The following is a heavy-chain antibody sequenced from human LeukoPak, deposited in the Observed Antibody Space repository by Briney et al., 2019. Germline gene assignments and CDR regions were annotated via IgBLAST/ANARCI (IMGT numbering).Heavy chain of an antibody. V-gene: IGHV1-69*05. J-gene: IGHJ3*02. D-gene: IGHD6-13*01. CDR2: IIPIFGTA. Sequence: ASVKVSCKASGGTFSSCAISWVRQAPGQGLEWMGRIIPIFGTANYAQKFQGRVTITTDESTSTAYMELSSLRSEDTAVYYCARHSSRETDAFDIWGQGTMVTVSS. CDR3: ARHSSRETDAFDI. CDR1: GGTFSSCA.